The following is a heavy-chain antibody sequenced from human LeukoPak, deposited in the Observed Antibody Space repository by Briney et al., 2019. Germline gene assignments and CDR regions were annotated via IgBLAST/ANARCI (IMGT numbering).Heavy chain of an antibody. Sequence: EASETLSLTCTVSGGSISSSSYYWGWIRQPPGKGLEWIGSIYHSGSTYYNPSLKSRVTISVDTSKNQFSLKLSSVAAADTAVYCCARSRRATVTPDYWGQGTLVTVSS. CDR3: ARSRRATVTPDY. J-gene: IGHJ4*02. V-gene: IGHV4-39*07. CDR1: GGSISSSSYY. D-gene: IGHD4-11*01. CDR2: IYHSGST.